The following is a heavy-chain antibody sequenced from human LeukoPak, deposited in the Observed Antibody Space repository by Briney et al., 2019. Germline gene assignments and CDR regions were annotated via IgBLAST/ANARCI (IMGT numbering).Heavy chain of an antibody. V-gene: IGHV1-18*01. CDR1: GYTFTSYG. CDR2: ISAYNGNT. D-gene: IGHD6-13*01. Sequence: ASVKLSCKASGYTFTSYGISWVRQAPGQGLEWMGWISAYNGNTNYAQKLQGRVTMTTDTSTSTAYMELRSRRSDDTAVYYCARAGVYSSSWYIIDYWGQGTLVTVSS. CDR3: ARAGVYSSSWYIIDY. J-gene: IGHJ4*02.